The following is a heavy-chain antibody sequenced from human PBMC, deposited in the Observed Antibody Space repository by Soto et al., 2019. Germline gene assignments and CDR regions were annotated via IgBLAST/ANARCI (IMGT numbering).Heavy chain of an antibody. CDR1: GFYFIDAW. J-gene: IGHJ6*04. Sequence: EVQLVESGGGLVKPGGSLKLSCSASGFYFIDAWMSWVRQAPGKGLEWVARIKSRGSGGTTDYDAPVKGRFTISRDDSKNVIGLQMDSLKTDDTAVYDGTWNHEIYYRMDDCGKGATVTVFS. CDR2: IKSRGSGGTT. D-gene: IGHD1-1*01. V-gene: IGHV3-15*01. CDR3: TWNHEIYYRMDD.